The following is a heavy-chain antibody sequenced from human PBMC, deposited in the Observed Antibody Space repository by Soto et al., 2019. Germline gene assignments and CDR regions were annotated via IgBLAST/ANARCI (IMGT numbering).Heavy chain of an antibody. CDR3: ARATIFSFDY. CDR1: GGSISSGGYS. V-gene: IGHV4-30-2*01. J-gene: IGHJ4*02. D-gene: IGHD3-9*01. CDR2: IYHSGST. Sequence: PSETLSLTCAVSGGSISSGGYSWSWIRQPPGKGLEWIGYIYHSGSTYYNPSLKSRVTISVDRSKNQFSLKLSSVTAADTAVYYCARATIFSFDYWGQGTLVTVSS.